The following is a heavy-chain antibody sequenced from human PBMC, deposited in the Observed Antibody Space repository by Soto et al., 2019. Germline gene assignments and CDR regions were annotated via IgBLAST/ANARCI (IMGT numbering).Heavy chain of an antibody. J-gene: IGHJ4*02. CDR1: GYTFTSYG. D-gene: IGHD2-2*01. CDR2: ISAYNGNT. CDR3: ARRATQGYCSSTSCYFDY. V-gene: IGHV1-18*01. Sequence: QVQLVQSGAAVKEPGASVKVSCKASGYTFTSYGISWVRQAPGQGLEWLGRISAYNGNTNYAQKLQGRVTMTKETLTNTAYMELRSLRSDDTAVYYCARRATQGYCSSTSCYFDYWGQGTLVTGSS.